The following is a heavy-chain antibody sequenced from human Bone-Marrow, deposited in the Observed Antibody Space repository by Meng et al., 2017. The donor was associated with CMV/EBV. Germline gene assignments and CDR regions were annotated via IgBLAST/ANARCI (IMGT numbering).Heavy chain of an antibody. CDR2: IRYDGSNN. CDR1: GFTFSIFG. D-gene: IGHD1-26*01. V-gene: IGHV3-30*02. CDR3: ARDLSGELPR. J-gene: IGHJ4*02. Sequence: GESLKISCATSGFTFSIFGMHWVRQAPGKGLEWVAFIRYDGSNNYYADSVKGRFTISRDNSKNTLYLQMNSLRAEDTAVYYCARDLSGELPRWGQGTLVTASS.